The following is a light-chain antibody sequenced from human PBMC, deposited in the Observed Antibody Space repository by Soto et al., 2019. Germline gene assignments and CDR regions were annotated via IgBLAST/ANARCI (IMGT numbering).Light chain of an antibody. J-gene: IGKJ4*01. CDR3: QQYGNPPLT. Sequence: EIVLTQSPVTLSLSPGERATLSCRASQSVRSSYFAWYQQKPGQAPRVLIFGASTRATGVPDRFSGSGSGTDFTLTISRLEPEDFALYYCQQYGNPPLTFGGGTKVDIK. CDR2: GAS. V-gene: IGKV3-20*01. CDR1: QSVRSSY.